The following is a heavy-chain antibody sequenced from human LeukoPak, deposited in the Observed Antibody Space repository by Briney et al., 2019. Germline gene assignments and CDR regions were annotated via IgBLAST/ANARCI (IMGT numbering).Heavy chain of an antibody. CDR2: INPNSGGT. J-gene: IGHJ4*02. D-gene: IGHD4-17*01. Sequence: GASVKVSCKASGYXFTGYYIHWVRQAPGQGLEWIGWINPNSGGTNYAQRFQGRVTMTRDTSISTAYMELSSLRPDDTAVYYCARVTEYGDFTFDYWGQGTLVTVSA. CDR3: ARVTEYGDFTFDY. CDR1: GYXFTGYY. V-gene: IGHV1-2*02.